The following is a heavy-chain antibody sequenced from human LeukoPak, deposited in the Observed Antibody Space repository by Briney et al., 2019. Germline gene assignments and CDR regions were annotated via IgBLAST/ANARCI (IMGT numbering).Heavy chain of an antibody. Sequence: HPGGSLRLSCAASGFTFSSCGMHWVRQAPGKGLEWVAVIWYDGSNKYYADSVKGRFTTSRDNSKNTLYLQMNSLRAEDTAVYYCARGLPHFDYWGQGTLVTVSS. J-gene: IGHJ4*02. CDR3: ARGLPHFDY. V-gene: IGHV3-33*01. CDR1: GFTFSSCG. CDR2: IWYDGSNK.